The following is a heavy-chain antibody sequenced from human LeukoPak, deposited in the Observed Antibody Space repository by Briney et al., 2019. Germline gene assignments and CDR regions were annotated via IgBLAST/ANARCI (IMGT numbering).Heavy chain of an antibody. V-gene: IGHV4-39*01. Sequence: SETLSLTCTVSGGSISSSSYSWGWLRQPPGKGLEWIGSIYYSGSTYYNPSLKSRVTISVDTSKNQFSLKLSSVTAADTAVYYCASRASIAVAPTGDYWGQGTLVTVSS. CDR2: IYYSGST. CDR3: ASRASIAVAPTGDY. CDR1: GGSISSSSYS. D-gene: IGHD6-19*01. J-gene: IGHJ4*02.